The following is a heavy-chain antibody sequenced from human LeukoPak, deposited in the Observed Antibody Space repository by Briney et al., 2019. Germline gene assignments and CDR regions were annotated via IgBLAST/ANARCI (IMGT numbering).Heavy chain of an antibody. CDR2: INWSGGST. V-gene: IGHV3-20*04. D-gene: IGHD2-2*01. J-gene: IGHJ4*02. CDR1: GFAFDEHG. CDR3: ARAPITSPFYFGY. Sequence: GGSLRLSCTASGFAFDEHGMSRVRQVPGKGLEWVSGINWSGGSTGYADPLRGRFTISRDNAKNSLYLQMDSLRAEDTALYYCARAPITSPFYFGYWGQGTLVTVSS.